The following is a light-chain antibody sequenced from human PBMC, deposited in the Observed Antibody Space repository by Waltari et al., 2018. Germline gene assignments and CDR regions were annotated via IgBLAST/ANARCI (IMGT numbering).Light chain of an antibody. CDR3: PQYNTWPPST. Sequence: EIVMTQSPAALSVSPGERATLSCRASQSISNNLAWYQHKPGQPPRLLISGASTRATGVPARFSGSGSGTEFTLTISSLQSEDSAIYFCPQYNTWPPSTFGQGTKLEIK. J-gene: IGKJ2*02. CDR1: QSISNN. CDR2: GAS. V-gene: IGKV3-15*01.